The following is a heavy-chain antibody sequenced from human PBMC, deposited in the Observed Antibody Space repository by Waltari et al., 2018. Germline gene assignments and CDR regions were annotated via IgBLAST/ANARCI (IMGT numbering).Heavy chain of an antibody. V-gene: IGHV3-48*04. CDR1: GYTFSSYS. CDR2: ISSTSSTI. J-gene: IGHJ6*03. Sequence: VQLVQSGAEVKKPGASVKVSCKASGYTFSSYSMTWVRQAPGKGLEWVSYISSTSSTIYYAHSVKGRFTISRDNAKNSLYLQMNSLRAEDTAVYYCARDPRVGQWLVVPYYYYMDVWGKGTTVTVSS. D-gene: IGHD6-19*01. CDR3: ARDPRVGQWLVVPYYYYMDV.